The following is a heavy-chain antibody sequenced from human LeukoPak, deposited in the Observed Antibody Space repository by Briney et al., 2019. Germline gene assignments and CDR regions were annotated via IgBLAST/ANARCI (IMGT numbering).Heavy chain of an antibody. CDR2: INHSGST. J-gene: IGHJ6*02. V-gene: IGHV4-34*01. D-gene: IGHD3-3*01. Sequence: PSETLSLTCAVYGGSFSGYYWSWIRQPPGKGLEWIGEINHSGSTNYNPSLKSRVTISVDTSKNQFSLKLSSVTAADTAVYYCARERGYYDFWSGTRLGMDVWGQGTTVTVPS. CDR1: GGSFSGYY. CDR3: ARERGYYDFWSGTRLGMDV.